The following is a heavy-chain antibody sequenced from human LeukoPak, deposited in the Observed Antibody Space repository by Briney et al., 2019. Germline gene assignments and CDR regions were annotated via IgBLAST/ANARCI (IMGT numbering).Heavy chain of an antibody. CDR3: ASVSGYGAFDI. D-gene: IGHD5-12*01. V-gene: IGHV1-69*04. CDR1: GGTFSSYA. J-gene: IGHJ3*02. Sequence: GASVTVSCKASGGTFSSYAISWVRQAPGQGLEWMGRIIPILGIANYAQKFQGRVTITADKSTSTAYMELSSLRSEDTAVYYCASVSGYGAFDIWGQGTMVTVSS. CDR2: IIPILGIA.